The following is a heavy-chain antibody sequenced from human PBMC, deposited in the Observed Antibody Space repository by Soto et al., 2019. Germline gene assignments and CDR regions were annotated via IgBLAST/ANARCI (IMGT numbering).Heavy chain of an antibody. J-gene: IGHJ4*02. V-gene: IGHV4-59*01. CDR1: GGSISSYY. CDR3: AIGWGEAFDY. D-gene: IGHD3-16*01. CDR2: IYYSGST. Sequence: QVQLQESGPGLVKPSETLSLTCTVSGGSISSYYWSWIRQPPGKGLEWIGYIYYSGSTNYHPSLKSRVTISVDTSKNQFSLKLSSVTAADTAVYYCAIGWGEAFDYWGQGTLVTVSS.